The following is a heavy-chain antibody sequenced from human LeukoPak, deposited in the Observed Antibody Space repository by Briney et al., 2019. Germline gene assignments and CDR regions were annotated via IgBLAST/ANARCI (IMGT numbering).Heavy chain of an antibody. CDR2: ISDSGGST. V-gene: IGHV3-23*01. D-gene: IGHD3-10*01. CDR3: AKRGIVIRAVIIVGFHKEAYYFDY. J-gene: IGHJ4*02. Sequence: GGSLRLSCAASGFTFSSYAMSWVRQAPRKGLEWVSAISDSGGSTNYADSVKGRFTISRDNPKNTLYLQMNSLRAEDTAVYFCAKRGIVIRAVIIVGFHKEAYYFDYWGQGALVTASS. CDR1: GFTFSSYA.